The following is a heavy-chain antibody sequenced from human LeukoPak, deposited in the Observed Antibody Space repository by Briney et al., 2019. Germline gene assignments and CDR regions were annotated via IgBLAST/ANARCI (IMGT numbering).Heavy chain of an antibody. D-gene: IGHD2-2*01. CDR2: ISGSGGST. J-gene: IGHJ4*02. V-gene: IGHV3-23*01. Sequence: PGGSLRLSCAASGFTFITYAMNWVRQAPGKGLEWVSAISGSGGSTYYADSVKGRFTISRDNSKNTLYLQMNSLRAEDTAVYYCAKEDIVVVPAATTPRGVDFDYWGQGTLVTVSS. CDR1: GFTFITYA. CDR3: AKEDIVVVPAATTPRGVDFDY.